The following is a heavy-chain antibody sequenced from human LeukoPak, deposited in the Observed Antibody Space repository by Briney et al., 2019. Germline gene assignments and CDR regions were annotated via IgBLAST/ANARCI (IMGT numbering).Heavy chain of an antibody. V-gene: IGHV3-49*04. CDR1: GLTYGDHA. J-gene: IGHJ6*02. Sequence: GGSLRLSCTLCGLTYGDHAMRWVRQAPGKGREWVGFIKRKAYRGTTEYAASVKGRLTISRDDSRSIAYLQMNSLIIEDTAIYYCTRGPIQLWIHNGMDVWGQGTTVIVS. CDR3: TRGPIQLWIHNGMDV. D-gene: IGHD5-18*01. CDR2: IKRKAYRGTT.